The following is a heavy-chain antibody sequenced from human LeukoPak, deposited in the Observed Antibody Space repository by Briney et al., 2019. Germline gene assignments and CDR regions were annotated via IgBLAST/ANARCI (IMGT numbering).Heavy chain of an antibody. CDR1: GFTFHDHT. J-gene: IGHJ4*02. CDR2: ISWDGERP. V-gene: IGHV3-43*01. CDR3: AKGSDYSNYGAFDY. Sequence: GGSLRLSCTASGFTFHDHTMHWVRQAPGKGLEWVSLISWDGERPYYADSVKGRFTISRDNAKNSLYLQMNSLRAEDMALYYCAKGSDYSNYGAFDYWGQGTLVTVSS. D-gene: IGHD4-11*01.